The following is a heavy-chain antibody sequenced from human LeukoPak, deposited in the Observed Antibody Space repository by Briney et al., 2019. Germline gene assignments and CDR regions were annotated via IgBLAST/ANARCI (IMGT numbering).Heavy chain of an antibody. Sequence: SETLSLTCTVSGGSISSYYWGWIRQPPGKGLEWIGSIYYSGSTYYNPSLKSRVTISVDTSKNQFSLKLSSVTAADTAVYYCARQRGDGYNHFDYWGQGTLVTVSS. J-gene: IGHJ4*02. CDR3: ARQRGDGYNHFDY. CDR1: GGSISSYY. CDR2: IYYSGST. D-gene: IGHD5-24*01. V-gene: IGHV4-39*01.